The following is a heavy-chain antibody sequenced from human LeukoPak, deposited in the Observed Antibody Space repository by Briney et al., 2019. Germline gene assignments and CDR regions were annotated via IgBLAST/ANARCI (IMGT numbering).Heavy chain of an antibody. V-gene: IGHV3-49*04. CDR2: IRSKAYGGTT. CDR3: TTDYYDYVWGSYRPDY. CDR1: GFTFGDYV. J-gene: IGHJ4*02. D-gene: IGHD3-16*02. Sequence: GGSLRLSCTASGFTFGDYVMSWVRQAPGKGLEWVGFIRSKAYGGTTKNAASVKGRFTISRDDSKNTLYLQMNSLKTEDTAVYYCTTDYYDYVWGSYRPDYWGQGTLVTVSS.